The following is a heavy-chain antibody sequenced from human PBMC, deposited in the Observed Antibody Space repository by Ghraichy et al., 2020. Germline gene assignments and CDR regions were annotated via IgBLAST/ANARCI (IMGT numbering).Heavy chain of an antibody. V-gene: IGHV1-69*13. CDR2: IIPIFGTA. J-gene: IGHJ4*02. Sequence: SVKVSCKASGGTFSSYAISWVRQAPGQGLEWMGGIIPIFGTANYAQKFQGRVTITADESTSTAYMELSSLRSEDTAVYYCATTLLAYCGGDCYHFFDYWGQGTLVTVSS. CDR1: GGTFSSYA. CDR3: ATTLLAYCGGDCYHFFDY. D-gene: IGHD2-21*02.